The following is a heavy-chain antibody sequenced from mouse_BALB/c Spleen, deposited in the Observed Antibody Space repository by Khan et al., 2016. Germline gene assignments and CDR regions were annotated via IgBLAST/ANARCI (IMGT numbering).Heavy chain of an antibody. J-gene: IGHJ3*01. CDR1: GFDFSRYW. Sequence: EVQLLESGGGLVQPGGSLKLSCAASGFDFSRYWMSWVRQAPGKGLEWIGDINTDSSTKNYTPSLKDKFIITSDNAKNTLYLQMSEVRSEDTAIYYCASLEYYGLRAYWGQGTLVTVAA. D-gene: IGHD1-2*01. V-gene: IGHV4-1*02. CDR3: ASLEYYGLRAY. CDR2: INTDSSTK.